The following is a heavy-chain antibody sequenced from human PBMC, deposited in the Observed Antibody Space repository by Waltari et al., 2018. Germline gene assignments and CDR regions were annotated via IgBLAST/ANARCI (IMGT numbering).Heavy chain of an antibody. V-gene: IGHV1-8*01. CDR3: ARARLYCNGDGCYPNFFDY. CDR1: GYTFISYD. Sequence: QVQLVQSGAEVQKPGASVRVSCKAFGYTFISYDINWVRQATGQGLEGIGWMNPKSGNTGYAKKFQGRVTMTRDASIRTAYMELSSLRSEDTAVYYCARARLYCNGDGCYPNFFDYWGQGVLVTVSS. D-gene: IGHD2-15*01. J-gene: IGHJ4*02. CDR2: MNPKSGNT.